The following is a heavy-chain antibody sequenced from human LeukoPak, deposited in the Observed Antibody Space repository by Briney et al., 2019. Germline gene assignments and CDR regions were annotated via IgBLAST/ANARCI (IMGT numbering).Heavy chain of an antibody. D-gene: IGHD1-26*01. J-gene: IGHJ3*02. CDR2: INPGDSDT. Sequence: GESLKISCKGSGYSFTTYWIGWVRQMPGKGLEYMGVINPGDSDTRYSPSFQGQVTISVDKSISTAYLQWSSLKASDTAMYYCASPRVGATAFDIWGQGTLVTVSS. V-gene: IGHV5-51*01. CDR1: GYSFTTYW. CDR3: ASPRVGATAFDI.